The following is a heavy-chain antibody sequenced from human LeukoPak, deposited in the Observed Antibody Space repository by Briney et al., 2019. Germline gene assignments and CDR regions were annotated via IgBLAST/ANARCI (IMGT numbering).Heavy chain of an antibody. J-gene: IGHJ4*02. CDR3: ATDGGMRGSPPGY. D-gene: IGHD1-26*01. CDR1: GYTFTSYA. V-gene: IGHV1-3*01. CDR2: INAGNGNT. Sequence: ASVNVSCKASGYTFTSYAMHWVRQAPGQRLEWMGWINAGNGNTKYSQKFQGRVTMTEDTSTDTAYMELSSLRSEDTAVYYCATDGGMRGSPPGYWGQGTLVTVSS.